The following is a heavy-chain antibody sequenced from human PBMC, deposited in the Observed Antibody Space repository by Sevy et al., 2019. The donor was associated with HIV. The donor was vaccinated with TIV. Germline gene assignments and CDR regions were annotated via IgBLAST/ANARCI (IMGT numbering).Heavy chain of an antibody. V-gene: IGHV3-30*02. CDR3: VKEGGGEGGDH. D-gene: IGHD2-21*01. J-gene: IGHJ4*03. Sequence: WGSLRLSCAASGFSYSSYGMHWVRQAPGKGLEWVAYIQYDGSNKDYADSVKGRFTISRDNSKNTLDLQMNSLRVEDTAVYYCVKEGGGEGGDHWGRGTVVTVSS. CDR1: GFSYSSYG. CDR2: IQYDGSNK.